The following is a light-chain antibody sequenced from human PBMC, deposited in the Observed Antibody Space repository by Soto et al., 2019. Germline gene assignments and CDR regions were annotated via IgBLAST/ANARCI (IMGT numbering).Light chain of an antibody. CDR1: ESMSNC. J-gene: IGKJ1*01. CDR2: GAS. Sequence: DIQMTQSPSTLSSSLGDRVTITCRASESMSNCLAWYQQKPGKAPKLLISGASSLQSGVPSRFSGSASGTEFTLTIRSLKPDDIATYYCQQCHRYLTFGQGTKVDIK. CDR3: QQCHRYLT. V-gene: IGKV1-5*01.